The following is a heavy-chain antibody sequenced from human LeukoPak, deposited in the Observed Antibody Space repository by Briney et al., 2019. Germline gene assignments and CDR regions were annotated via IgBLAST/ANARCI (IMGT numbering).Heavy chain of an antibody. CDR2: ISGSGGST. V-gene: IGHV3-23*01. CDR3: ATGTLTEKYGDYYHFDY. D-gene: IGHD4-17*01. Sequence: GGSLRLSCAASGFTFSSYAMSWVRQAPGKGLEWVSAISGSGGSTYYADSVKGRFTISRDNSKNTLYLQMNSLRSEDTAVYYCATGTLTEKYGDYYHFDYWGQGTLVTVSS. J-gene: IGHJ4*02. CDR1: GFTFSSYA.